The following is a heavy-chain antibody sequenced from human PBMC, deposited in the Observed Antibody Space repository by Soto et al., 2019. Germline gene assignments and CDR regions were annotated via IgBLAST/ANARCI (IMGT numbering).Heavy chain of an antibody. V-gene: IGHV3-33*01. Sequence: GGSLRLSCAASGFTFSSYGMHWVRQAPGKGLEWVAVIWYDGSNKYYADSVKGRFTISRDNSKNTLYLQMNSLRAEDTAVYYCAREPHTGYYFDYWGQGTLVTVSS. D-gene: IGHD3-10*01. CDR1: GFTFSSYG. CDR2: IWYDGSNK. CDR3: AREPHTGYYFDY. J-gene: IGHJ4*02.